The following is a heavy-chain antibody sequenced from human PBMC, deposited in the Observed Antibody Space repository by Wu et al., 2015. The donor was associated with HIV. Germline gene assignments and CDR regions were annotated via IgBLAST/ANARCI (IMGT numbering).Heavy chain of an antibody. CDR2: IIPSFGTP. CDR3: ARDRFYGSGSYVY. Sequence: QVQLVQSGTEVKKPGSAVKVSCKVSGGSFSSSAISWVRQAPGQGLEWIGGIIPSFGTPNYAQNFQGRVTITTDESTATVYMELSSLRSEDTAVYYCARDRFYGSGSYVYWGQGTLVTVSS. CDR1: GGSFSSSA. D-gene: IGHD3-10*01. J-gene: IGHJ4*02. V-gene: IGHV1-69*05.